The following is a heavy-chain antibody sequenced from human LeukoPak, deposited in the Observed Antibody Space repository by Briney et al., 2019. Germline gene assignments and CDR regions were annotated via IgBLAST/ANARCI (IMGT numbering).Heavy chain of an antibody. CDR2: IRSDGSNQ. CDR1: GFTFSSYG. V-gene: IGHV3-30*02. Sequence: GGSLRLSCVASGFTFSSYGMHWVRQAPDKGLEWVAFIRSDGSNQDHVDSVKGGFTISRDNSKNTLYLQIKSLRAEDTGVYYCAKLKDSRCYQPFGYWGQGTLVTVSS. CDR3: AKLKDSRCYQPFGY. J-gene: IGHJ4*02. D-gene: IGHD3-22*01.